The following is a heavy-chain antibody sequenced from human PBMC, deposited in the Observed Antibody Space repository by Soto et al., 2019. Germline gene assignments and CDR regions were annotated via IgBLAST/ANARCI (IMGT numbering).Heavy chain of an antibody. CDR1: GFTLSDHY. J-gene: IGHJ6*02. CDR3: AKDPAYYDSSGYPFGGGMDV. Sequence: PGGSLRLSCAGSGFTLSDHYIDWVRQAPGKGLEWVAVISYDGSNKYYADSVKGRFTISRDNSKNTLYLQMNSLRAEDTAVYYCAKDPAYYDSSGYPFGGGMDVWGQGTTVTVSS. D-gene: IGHD3-22*01. CDR2: ISYDGSNK. V-gene: IGHV3-30*18.